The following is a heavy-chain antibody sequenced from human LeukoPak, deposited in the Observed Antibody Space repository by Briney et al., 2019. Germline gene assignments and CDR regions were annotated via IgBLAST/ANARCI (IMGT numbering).Heavy chain of an antibody. Sequence: GASVKVSCTASGYTFTSYGISWVRQAPGQGLEWMGWISAYNGNTNYAQKLQGRVTMTRDTSTSTVYMELSSLRSEDTAVYYCASTLLLRGAFDIWGQGTMVTVSS. V-gene: IGHV1-18*01. CDR1: GYTFTSYG. CDR3: ASTLLLRGAFDI. CDR2: ISAYNGNT. J-gene: IGHJ3*02.